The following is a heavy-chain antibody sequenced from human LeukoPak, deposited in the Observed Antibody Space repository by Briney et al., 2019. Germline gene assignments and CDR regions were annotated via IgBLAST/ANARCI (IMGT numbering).Heavy chain of an antibody. CDR2: ISGSGGST. CDR3: ARASYPHGDAFDI. CDR1: GFTFSSYA. Sequence: KSGGSLRLSCAASGFTFSSYAMSWVRQAPGKGLEWVSAISGSGGSTYYADSVKGRFTISRDNAKNSLYLQMNSLRAEDTAVYYCARASYPHGDAFDIWGQGTMVTVSS. V-gene: IGHV3-23*01. J-gene: IGHJ3*02.